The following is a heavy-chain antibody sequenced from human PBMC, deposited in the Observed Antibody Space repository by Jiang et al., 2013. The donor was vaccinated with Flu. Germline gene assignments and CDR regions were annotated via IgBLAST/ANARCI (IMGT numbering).Heavy chain of an antibody. D-gene: IGHD6-13*01. V-gene: IGHV4-34*01. CDR1: GGSFDSYY. CDR2: ISQTGNT. Sequence: VLLKPSETLSLTCAIYGGSFDSYYWSWIRQPPGKGLEWIGEISQTGNTHYNPALKSRVTISIDRSENQFSLNLTSLNAADTAVYFCARTPAGPAAGYWGQGTLVTVSS. CDR3: ARTPAGPAAGY. J-gene: IGHJ4*02.